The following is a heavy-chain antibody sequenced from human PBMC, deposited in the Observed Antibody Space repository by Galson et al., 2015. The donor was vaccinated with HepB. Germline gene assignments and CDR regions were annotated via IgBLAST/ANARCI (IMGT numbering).Heavy chain of an antibody. CDR2: INTNTGTP. CDR3: ARVTSIYDFSSRAYSYYYYGMDV. J-gene: IGHJ6*02. D-gene: IGHD6-19*01. CDR1: GYTFTSYV. Sequence: SVKVSCKASGYTFTSYVINWVRQAPGQGLEWMGGINTNTGTPTYAQGFTGRSVFSLDTSVSTAYLQISSLKTEDTAVYYCARVTSIYDFSSRAYSYYYYGMDVWGQGTTAAVSS. V-gene: IGHV7-4-1*02.